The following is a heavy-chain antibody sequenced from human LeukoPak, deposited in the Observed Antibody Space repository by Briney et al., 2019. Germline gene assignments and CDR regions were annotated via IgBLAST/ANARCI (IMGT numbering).Heavy chain of an antibody. CDR1: GFTFSSYE. J-gene: IGHJ4*02. CDR2: ISSSGSTR. Sequence: GGSLRLSCAASGFTFSSYEMNWVRQAPGKGLEWVSYISSSGSTRYYADSVKGRFTISRDNAKNSLYLQMNSLRAEDTAVYYCARGGVTVVTRYLDYWGQGTLVTVSS. V-gene: IGHV3-48*03. D-gene: IGHD4-23*01. CDR3: ARGGVTVVTRYLDY.